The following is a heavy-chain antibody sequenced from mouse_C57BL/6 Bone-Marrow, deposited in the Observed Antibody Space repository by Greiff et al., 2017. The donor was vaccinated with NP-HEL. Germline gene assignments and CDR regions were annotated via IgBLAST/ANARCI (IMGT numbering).Heavy chain of an antibody. CDR2: ISYSGST. J-gene: IGHJ4*01. CDR1: GYSITSDY. D-gene: IGHD3-2*02. CDR3: ARTGLRLPNYYAMDY. Sequence: EVQLQESGPGLAKPSQTLSLTCSVTGYSITSDYWNWIRKFPGTNLEYMGYISYSGSTYYNPSLNSRISITRDTSNNQYYLQLNSVTTEDTATYYCARTGLRLPNYYAMDYWGQGTSVTVSS. V-gene: IGHV3-8*01.